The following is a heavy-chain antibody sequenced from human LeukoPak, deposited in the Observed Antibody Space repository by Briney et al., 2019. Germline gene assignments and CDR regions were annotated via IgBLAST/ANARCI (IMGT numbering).Heavy chain of an antibody. CDR1: GFTFSNYW. CDR2: IKQDGTEK. Sequence: GGSLRLSCAASGFTFSNYWMSWVRQAPGKGLEWVANIKQDGTEKYYVDSVKGRFTISRDNAKNSLCLQMSSLRAEDTAVYYCAGRFCSPTSCKFDYWGQGTLVTVSS. CDR3: AGRFCSPTSCKFDY. J-gene: IGHJ4*02. V-gene: IGHV3-7*03. D-gene: IGHD2-2*01.